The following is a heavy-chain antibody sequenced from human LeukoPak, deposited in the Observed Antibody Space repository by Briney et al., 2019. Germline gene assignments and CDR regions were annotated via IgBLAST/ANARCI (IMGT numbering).Heavy chain of an antibody. CDR3: ARGLRTSHRTYYYYYYGMDV. J-gene: IGHJ6*02. CDR2: ISSSGSTI. CDR1: GFTFSDYY. V-gene: IGHV3-11*04. D-gene: IGHD1-7*01. Sequence: KPGGSLRLSCAASGFTFSDYYMSWIRQAPGKGLEWVSYISSSGSTIYYADPVRGRFTISRDNAKNSLYLQMNSLRAEDTAVYYCARGLRTSHRTYYYYYYGMDVWGQGTTVTVSS.